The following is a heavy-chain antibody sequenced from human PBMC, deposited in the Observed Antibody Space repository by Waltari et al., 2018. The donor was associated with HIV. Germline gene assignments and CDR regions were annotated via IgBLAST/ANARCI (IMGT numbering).Heavy chain of an antibody. J-gene: IGHJ4*02. D-gene: IGHD6-13*01. V-gene: IGHV3-7*01. Sequence: EVPLVASGGGLVQPGGSLRLSCSASGFTFCCYWVSWVRQAPGKGLEWVANIKQDGSEIYYVDSVKGRFTISRDNAKNSLYLQMNSLRAEDTAVYFCARRGGRSSPLGYWGQGTLVTVSS. CDR2: IKQDGSEI. CDR3: ARRGGRSSPLGY. CDR1: GFTFCCYW.